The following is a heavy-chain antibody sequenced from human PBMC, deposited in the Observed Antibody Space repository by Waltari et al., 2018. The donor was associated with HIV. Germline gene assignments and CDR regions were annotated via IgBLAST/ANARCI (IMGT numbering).Heavy chain of an antibody. V-gene: IGHV3-30*01. CDR1: WFPFSDYD. CDR2: LSKEGTKK. Sequence: QVQLVETGGGVVQPGGTLSHPCTASWFPFSDYDMPWVRQVPGKGLDWLGVLSKEGTKKYYGYSGNRRFTASRVNSKNTLYLQLTSLTTDETAMFYCARSTSVNYYQDPADTSGQGTLVSVFS. J-gene: IGHJ5*02. D-gene: IGHD3-10*01. CDR3: ARSTSVNYYQDPADT.